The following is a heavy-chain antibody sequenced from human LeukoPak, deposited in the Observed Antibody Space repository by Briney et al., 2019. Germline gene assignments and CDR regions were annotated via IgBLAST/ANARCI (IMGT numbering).Heavy chain of an antibody. V-gene: IGHV1-18*01. CDR3: AREGIVGATNPTYYFDY. CDR2: ISAYNGNT. Sequence: ASVKVSCKASGYTFTSYGISWVRQAPGQGLEWMGWISAYNGNTNYAQKLQGRVTMTRDTSTSTVYMELSSLRSEDTAVYYCAREGIVGATNPTYYFDYWGQGTLVTVSS. D-gene: IGHD1-26*01. J-gene: IGHJ4*02. CDR1: GYTFTSYG.